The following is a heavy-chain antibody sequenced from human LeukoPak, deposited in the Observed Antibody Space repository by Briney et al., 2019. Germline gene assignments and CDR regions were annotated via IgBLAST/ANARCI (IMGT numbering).Heavy chain of an antibody. CDR3: AKPPPSVVGDYFDY. CDR2: IKQDGSDK. V-gene: IGHV3-7*01. CDR1: GFTFSDYW. J-gene: IGHJ4*02. D-gene: IGHD2-15*01. Sequence: GGSLRLSCAASGFTFSDYWMSWVRQAPGKGLEWVANIKQDGSDKYYVDSVKGRFTISRDNSKNTLYLQMNSLRAEDTAVYYCAKPPPSVVGDYFDYWGQGTLVTVSS.